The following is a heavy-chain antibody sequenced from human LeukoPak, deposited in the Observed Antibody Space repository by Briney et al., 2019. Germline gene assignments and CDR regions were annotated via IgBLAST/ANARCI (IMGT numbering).Heavy chain of an antibody. CDR1: GGTFSSYA. CDR3: ASGGEGQLTFDY. V-gene: IGHV1-69*04. CDR2: IIPILGIA. J-gene: IGHJ4*02. Sequence: SVKVSCKASGGTFSSYAISWVRQAPGQGLEWMGRIIPILGIANYAQKFQGRVTITADKSTSTAYMELSSLRSEDTAVYYCASGGEGQLTFDYWGQGTLVTVSS. D-gene: IGHD3-10*01.